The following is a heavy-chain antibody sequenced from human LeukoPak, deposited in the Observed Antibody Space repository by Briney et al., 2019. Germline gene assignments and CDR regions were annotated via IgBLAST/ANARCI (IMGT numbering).Heavy chain of an antibody. CDR2: ISGSGGST. V-gene: IGHV3-23*01. D-gene: IGHD2/OR15-2a*01. J-gene: IGHJ3*02. CDR3: AKGRRLSILVAFDI. Sequence: GGSLRLSCAASGFTFSSYAMSWVRQAPGKGLEWVSAISGSGGSTYYADSLRGRFTISRDDSKNTLYLQMNSLRAEDTAVYYCAKGRRLSILVAFDIWGQGTMVTVSS. CDR1: GFTFSSYA.